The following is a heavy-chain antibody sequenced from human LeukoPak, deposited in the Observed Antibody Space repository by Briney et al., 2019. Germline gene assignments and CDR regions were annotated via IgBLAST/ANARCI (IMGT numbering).Heavy chain of an antibody. V-gene: IGHV3-30-3*01. J-gene: IGHJ4*02. CDR2: ISYDGSNK. Sequence: RSLRLSCAASGFTFSSYAMHWVRQAPGKGLEWVAVISYDGSNKYYADSVKGRFTISRDNAKNSLYLQMNSLRAEDTAVYYCARGPDTAMADWGQGTLVTVSS. CDR1: GFTFSSYA. CDR3: ARGPDTAMAD. D-gene: IGHD5-18*01.